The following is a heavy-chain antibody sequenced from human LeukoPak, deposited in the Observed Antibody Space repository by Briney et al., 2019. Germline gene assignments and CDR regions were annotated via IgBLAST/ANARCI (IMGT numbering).Heavy chain of an antibody. CDR2: ISSSSSYI. CDR3: ARGLPVVVPTYYFDY. CDR1: GFTFSSYS. J-gene: IGHJ4*02. V-gene: IGHV3-21*01. Sequence: GGSLRLSCAASGFTFSSYSMNWVRQAPGKGLEWVSSISSSSSYIYYADSVKGRFTISRDNAKNSLYLQMNSLRAEDTAVYYCARGLPVVVPTYYFDYWGQGTLVTVSS. D-gene: IGHD3-22*01.